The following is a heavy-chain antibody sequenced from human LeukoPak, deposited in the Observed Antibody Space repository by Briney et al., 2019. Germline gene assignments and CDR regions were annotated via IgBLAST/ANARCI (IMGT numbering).Heavy chain of an antibody. CDR2: ISGDSTYI. J-gene: IGHJ4*02. Sequence: GGSLRLSCAASGFTFASYSMNRVRQAPGKGLEWVSSISGDSTYIYNAGSVKGRLTISRDNAQASLYLQMISLRADDTAVYYCARVSGRLERQSDLDYWGQGTLVIVSS. CDR3: ARVSGRLERQSDLDY. CDR1: GFTFASYS. D-gene: IGHD1-1*01. V-gene: IGHV3-21*01.